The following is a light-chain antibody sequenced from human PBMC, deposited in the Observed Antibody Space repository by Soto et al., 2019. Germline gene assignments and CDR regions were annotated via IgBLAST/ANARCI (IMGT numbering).Light chain of an antibody. Sequence: QSVLTQPPSVSGAPGQRVTISCTGSSSNIGAGYDVHWYQQFPGTAPKLLIYGNSNRPSGVPDRFSGSKSGTSASLAITGLQAEDEADYYCQSYDSSLSAVFGGGTKPIVL. CDR2: GNS. CDR1: SSNIGAGYD. V-gene: IGLV1-40*01. J-gene: IGLJ3*02. CDR3: QSYDSSLSAV.